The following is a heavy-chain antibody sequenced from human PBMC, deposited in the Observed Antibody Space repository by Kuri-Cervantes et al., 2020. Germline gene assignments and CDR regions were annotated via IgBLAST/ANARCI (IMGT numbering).Heavy chain of an antibody. V-gene: IGHV3-30-3*01. CDR2: ISYVGSNK. J-gene: IGHJ4*02. CDR1: GFTFSSYA. CDR3: AGSIVVVPAALDY. D-gene: IGHD2-2*01. Sequence: GESLKISCAASGFTFSSYAMHWVRQAPGKGLEWVAVISYVGSNKYYADFVKGRFTISRDNSKNTLYLQMNSLRAEDTAVYYCAGSIVVVPAALDYWGQGTLVTVSS.